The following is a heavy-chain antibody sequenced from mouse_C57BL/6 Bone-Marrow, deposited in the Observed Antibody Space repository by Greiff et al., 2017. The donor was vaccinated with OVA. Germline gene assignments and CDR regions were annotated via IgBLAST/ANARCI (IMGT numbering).Heavy chain of an antibody. D-gene: IGHD1-1*01. CDR1: GYTFTSYW. J-gene: IGHJ2*01. Sequence: VQLQQPGAELVRPGSSVKLSCKASGYTFTSYWMAWVQQRPGQGLEWIGNIYPSDSETHYHQKFKDKATLTVDKSSSTAYMQRSSLTSEDSAVYDSALGITTVVAPFDYWGQGTTLTVSS. CDR2: IYPSDSET. V-gene: IGHV1-61*01. CDR3: ALGITTVVAPFDY.